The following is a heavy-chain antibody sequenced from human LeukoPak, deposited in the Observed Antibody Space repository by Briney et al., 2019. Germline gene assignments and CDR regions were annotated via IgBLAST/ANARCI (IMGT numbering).Heavy chain of an antibody. J-gene: IGHJ6*04. CDR3: ARVSNYAPVDV. CDR2: INHSGST. CDR1: GGSFSGYY. V-gene: IGHV4-34*01. Sequence: SETLSLTCAVYGGSFSGYYWSWIRQPPGKGLERIGEINHSGSTNYNPSLKSRVTISVDTSKNQFSLKLSSVTAADTAVYYCARVSNYAPVDVRGKGTTVTVSS. D-gene: IGHD4-11*01.